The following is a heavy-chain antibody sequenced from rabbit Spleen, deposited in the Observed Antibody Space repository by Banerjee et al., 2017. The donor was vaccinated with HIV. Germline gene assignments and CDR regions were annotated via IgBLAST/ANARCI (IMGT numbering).Heavy chain of an antibody. J-gene: IGHJ4*01. V-gene: IGHV1S45*01. Sequence: QEQLVESGGGLVKPEGSLKLSCTASGFSFSNKAVMCWVRQAPGKGLEWIACINAVTGKAVYASWAKGRFTFSKTSSTTVTLEMTSLTAADTATYFCTRDWRYDDYDLWGPGTLVTVS. CDR1: GFSFSNKAV. CDR3: TRDWRYDDYDL. D-gene: IGHD2-1*01. CDR2: INAVTGKA.